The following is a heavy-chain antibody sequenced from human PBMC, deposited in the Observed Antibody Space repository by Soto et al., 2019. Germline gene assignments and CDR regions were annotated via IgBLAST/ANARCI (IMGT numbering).Heavy chain of an antibody. Sequence: PAETLSLTCTVSGCSIRSTTYSWAWIRQSPGKGLEWIGSIYYSGTTYYDPSLESRLTMSVDTPKNQVSLKLSSVTAADTAVYYCVRHWSSSGNNWLDPWGQGTQVPVSS. CDR1: GCSIRSTTYS. J-gene: IGHJ5*02. D-gene: IGHD1-1*01. V-gene: IGHV4-39*01. CDR2: IYYSGTT. CDR3: VRHWSSSGNNWLDP.